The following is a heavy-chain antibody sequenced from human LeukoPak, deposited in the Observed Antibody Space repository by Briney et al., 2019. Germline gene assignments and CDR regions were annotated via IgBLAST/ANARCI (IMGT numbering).Heavy chain of an antibody. Sequence: PSETLSLTCAVYGGSFSGYYWSWIRQPPGKGLEWIGEINHSGSTNYNPSLKSRVTISVDTSKNQFSLKLSSVTAADTAVYYCARRPSSWAYWYFDLWGRGTLVTVSS. V-gene: IGHV4-34*01. D-gene: IGHD6-13*01. CDR1: GGSFSGYY. CDR2: INHSGST. J-gene: IGHJ2*01. CDR3: ARRPSSWAYWYFDL.